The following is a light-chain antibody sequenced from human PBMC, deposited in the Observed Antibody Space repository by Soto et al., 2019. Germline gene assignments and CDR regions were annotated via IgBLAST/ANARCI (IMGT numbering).Light chain of an antibody. J-gene: IGKJ5*01. Sequence: DIQMTQSPSSVSASVGDRVTITCRARPGIRSWLAWYQHKPGKAPKLLIYAASMLQSGAPPRFSVSGSVTDFTLAISSLLPEDFPTDYGEHANSCPFNFGKGTRLEIK. CDR2: AAS. CDR3: EHANSCPFN. V-gene: IGKV1-12*01. CDR1: PGIRSW.